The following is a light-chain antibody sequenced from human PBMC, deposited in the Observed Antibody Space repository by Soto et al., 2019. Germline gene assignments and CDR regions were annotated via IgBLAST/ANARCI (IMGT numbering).Light chain of an antibody. CDR3: SSYTSSSPCV. V-gene: IGLV2-14*01. CDR2: EVS. J-gene: IGLJ1*01. Sequence: QSVLTQPASVSGSPGQSITISCTGTSSDVGGYNYVSWYQQHPGKAPKLMIYEVSNRPSGVSNRFSGSKSGNTASLTISGLQAEDEADYYCSSYTSSSPCVFGTGTKVTGL. CDR1: SSDVGGYNY.